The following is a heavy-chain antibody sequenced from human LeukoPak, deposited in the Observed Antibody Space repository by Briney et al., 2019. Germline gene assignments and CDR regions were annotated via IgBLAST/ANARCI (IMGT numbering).Heavy chain of an antibody. Sequence: NPSQTLSLTCAISGDTVSSNSAAWNWIRQSPSRGLEWLGRTYYRSKWYNDYAVSVKSRITINPDTSKNQFSLKLSSVTAADTAVYYCARGFNGDYPFDYWGQGTLVTVSS. J-gene: IGHJ4*02. D-gene: IGHD4-17*01. V-gene: IGHV6-1*01. CDR1: GDTVSSNSAA. CDR2: TYYRSKWYN. CDR3: ARGFNGDYPFDY.